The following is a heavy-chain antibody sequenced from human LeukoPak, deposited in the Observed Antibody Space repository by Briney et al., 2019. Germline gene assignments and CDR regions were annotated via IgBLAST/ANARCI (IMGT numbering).Heavy chain of an antibody. V-gene: IGHV3-49*04. J-gene: IGHJ4*02. CDR1: GFAFDDFA. CDR3: SRNGLVDFDY. CDR2: IRRSAYGGAA. Sequence: GQSLRLSCTTSGFAFDDFAMSWVRQPVGKRLEWVGFIRRSAYGGAAQYAASVKGTFIISRDDSKGIAYLQMNSLKTEDTAVYYCSRNGLVDFDYWGQGSRVIVSP.